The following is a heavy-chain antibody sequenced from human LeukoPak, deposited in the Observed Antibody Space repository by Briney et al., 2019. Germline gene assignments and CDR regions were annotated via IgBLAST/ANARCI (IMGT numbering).Heavy chain of an antibody. CDR1: GFTFSTFA. D-gene: IGHD2-15*01. CDR2: IRGSGGGST. J-gene: IGHJ4*02. CDR3: AKWGVGSAYLDY. Sequence: GGSLRLSCAASGFTFSTFAMNWVRQAPGKGLEWVSSIRGSGGGSTYYADSVKGRFTISRDNPKNTLYLQMNSLRAEDTAVYYCAKWGVGSAYLDYWGQGTLVTVSS. V-gene: IGHV3-23*01.